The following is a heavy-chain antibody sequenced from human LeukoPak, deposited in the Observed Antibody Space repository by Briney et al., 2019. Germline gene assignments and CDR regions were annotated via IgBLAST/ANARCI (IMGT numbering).Heavy chain of an antibody. CDR3: ARDPNSFDYYNSSGYYQLDAFDI. CDR1: GFTFRSYS. D-gene: IGHD3-22*01. Sequence: GGSLRLSSAAPGFTFRSYSMNWVRQAPGKDLESVSYISSSSSNIYYADSVKSRFTISRDNAKNSLYLQMNSMRAEDTAVYYCARDPNSFDYYNSSGYYQLDAFDIWGQGTMVTVSS. CDR2: ISSSSSNI. J-gene: IGHJ3*02. V-gene: IGHV3-48*01.